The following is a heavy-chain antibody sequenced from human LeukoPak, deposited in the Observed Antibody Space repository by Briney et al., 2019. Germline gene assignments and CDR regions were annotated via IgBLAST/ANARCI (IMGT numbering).Heavy chain of an antibody. D-gene: IGHD1-26*01. CDR1: GGTFSSYA. CDR3: ARVSGSRSDY. Sequence: SVRVSCKASGGTFSSYAISWVRQAPGQGLEWMGRIIPILGIANYAQKFQGRVTITADKSTSTAYMELSSLRSEDTAVYYCARVSGSRSDYWGQGTLVTVSS. CDR2: IIPILGIA. J-gene: IGHJ4*02. V-gene: IGHV1-69*04.